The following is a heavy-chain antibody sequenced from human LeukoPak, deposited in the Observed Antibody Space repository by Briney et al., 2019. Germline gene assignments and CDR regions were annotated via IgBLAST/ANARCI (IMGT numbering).Heavy chain of an antibody. V-gene: IGHV4-39*01. Sequence: PSETLSLTCTVSGGSISSSSYYWGWIRQPPGKGLEWIGSIYYSGTTYYNPFLKSRVTISVDTPKNQFSLKLSSVTAADTAVYYCTSRTPTFYNYYMDVWGKGTTVTVSS. CDR2: IYYSGTT. CDR1: GGSISSSSYY. D-gene: IGHD2/OR15-2a*01. CDR3: TSRTPTFYNYYMDV. J-gene: IGHJ6*03.